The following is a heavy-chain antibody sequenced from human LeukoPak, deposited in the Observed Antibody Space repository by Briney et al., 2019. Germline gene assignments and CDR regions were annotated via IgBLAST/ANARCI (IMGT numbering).Heavy chain of an antibody. D-gene: IGHD3-16*01. Sequence: SETLSLTCTVSGGSISSYYWNWIRQPPGKGLEWIGYIYYSGSTNYNPSLKSRVTISVHTSKNQFSLKLSSVTAADTAVYYCAKGRGPGGYVFDIWGQGTMVTVSS. J-gene: IGHJ3*02. CDR3: AKGRGPGGYVFDI. V-gene: IGHV4-59*01. CDR1: GGSISSYY. CDR2: IYYSGST.